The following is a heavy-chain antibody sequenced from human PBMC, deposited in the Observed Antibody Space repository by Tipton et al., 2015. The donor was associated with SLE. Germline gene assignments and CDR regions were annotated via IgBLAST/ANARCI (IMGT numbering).Heavy chain of an antibody. CDR1: GFTFGSHG. Sequence: GSLRLSCAASGFTFGSHGMSWVRQAPGKGLEWVSLINSGATSTYYADSVKGRFTISRDNSKNALYLQMNSLRVEDTAVYYCAREIIAVAGTDAFDIWGQGTMVTVSS. V-gene: IGHV3-23*03. CDR3: AREIIAVAGTDAFDI. D-gene: IGHD6-19*01. CDR2: INSGATST. J-gene: IGHJ3*02.